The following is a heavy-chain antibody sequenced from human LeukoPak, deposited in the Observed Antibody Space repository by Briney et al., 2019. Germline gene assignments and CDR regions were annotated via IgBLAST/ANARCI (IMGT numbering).Heavy chain of an antibody. J-gene: IGHJ4*02. CDR1: GGSISSYY. CDR2: IYYSGST. CDR3: ARGVAAAGSHY. Sequence: SETLSLTCTVSGGSISSYYWSWIRQPPGKGLKWIGYIYYSGSTNYNPSLKSRVTISVDTSKNQFSLKLSSVTAADTAVYYCARGVAAAGSHYWGQGTLVTVSS. V-gene: IGHV4-59*01. D-gene: IGHD6-13*01.